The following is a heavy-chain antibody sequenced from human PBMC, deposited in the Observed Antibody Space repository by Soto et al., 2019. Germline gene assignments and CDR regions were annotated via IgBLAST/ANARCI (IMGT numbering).Heavy chain of an antibody. J-gene: IGHJ6*03. V-gene: IGHV1-18*01. D-gene: IGHD5-12*01. CDR1: GYTFTSYG. CDR3: SRDLVGYDSSTLHNYYYYYMDV. CDR2: ISAYNGNT. Sequence: GASVKVSCKASGYTFTSYGISWVRQAPGQGLEWMGWISAYNGNTNYAQKLQGRVTMTTDTSTSTAYMELRSLRSDDTAVYYCSRDLVGYDSSTLHNYYYYYMDVWGKGTTVTVSS.